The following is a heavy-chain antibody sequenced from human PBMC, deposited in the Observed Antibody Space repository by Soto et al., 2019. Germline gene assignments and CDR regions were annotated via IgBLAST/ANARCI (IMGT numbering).Heavy chain of an antibody. CDR1: GSSINSRGYY. CDR3: ARLPSRHLVDY. Sequence: PSGTLSLTCTGSGSSINSRGYYWGWIRQPPGKGLEWIGSMFYGVSTYYNPSLKSRVTVSVDTSKNQFSLNLRSVTAADTAVYYCARLPSRHLVDYWGQGTLVTVSS. D-gene: IGHD3-3*02. V-gene: IGHV4-39*01. J-gene: IGHJ4*02. CDR2: MFYGVST.